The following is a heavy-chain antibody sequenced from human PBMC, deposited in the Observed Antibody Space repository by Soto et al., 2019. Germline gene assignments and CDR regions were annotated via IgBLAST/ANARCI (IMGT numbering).Heavy chain of an antibody. Sequence: PGGSLRLSCAASGFTVNGKKYATWVRQAPGKGLEWVSALYIADGTFYADSVKGRFTVSIDSSKNTVYLQMNNLSPEDTAVYYCATWLLREHAFDIWGLGTMVTVSS. V-gene: IGHV3-53*01. D-gene: IGHD2-15*01. CDR1: GFTVNGKKY. J-gene: IGHJ3*02. CDR3: ATWLLREHAFDI. CDR2: LYIADGT.